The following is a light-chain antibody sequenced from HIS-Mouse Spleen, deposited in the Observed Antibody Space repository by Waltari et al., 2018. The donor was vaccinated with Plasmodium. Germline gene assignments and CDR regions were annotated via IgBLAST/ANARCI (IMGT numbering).Light chain of an antibody. CDR1: ALPKKY. CDR2: EDS. J-gene: IGLJ3*02. Sequence: SYELTQPPSVSVSPGQTARITCSGDALPKKYAYWYQQKSGQAPVLVIYEDSKRPSGIPERFSCSGSGTMATLTISGAQVEDEADYYCYSTDSSGNHRVFGGGTKLTVL. CDR3: YSTDSSGNHRV. V-gene: IGLV3-10*01.